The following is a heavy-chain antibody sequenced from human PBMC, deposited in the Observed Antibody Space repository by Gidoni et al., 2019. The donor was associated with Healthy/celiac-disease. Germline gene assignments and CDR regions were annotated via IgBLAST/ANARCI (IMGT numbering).Heavy chain of an antibody. CDR3: ARDRTVTTVPGPYGMDV. Sequence: VQLVESGGGVVQPGRSLILSCAASGFTFSSSGMHWVRQAPGTGLEWVAVIWYDGSNKYYADSVKGRFTISRDNSKNTLYLQMNSLRAEDTAVYYCARDRTVTTVPGPYGMDVWGQGTTVTVSS. J-gene: IGHJ6*02. CDR1: GFTFSSSG. D-gene: IGHD4-17*01. V-gene: IGHV3-33*01. CDR2: IWYDGSNK.